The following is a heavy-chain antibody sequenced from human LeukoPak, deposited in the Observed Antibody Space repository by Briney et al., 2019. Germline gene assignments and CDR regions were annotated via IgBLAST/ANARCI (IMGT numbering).Heavy chain of an antibody. Sequence: SETLSLTCAVHGGSFSGYYWSWIRQPPGKGLEWIGEINHSGSTNYKPSLKSRVTISVDTSKNQFSLKLSSVTAADTAVYYCARGDYMTMVRGAPRYYYGMDVWGQGTTVTVSS. J-gene: IGHJ6*02. CDR3: ARGDYMTMVRGAPRYYYGMDV. CDR1: GGSFSGYY. V-gene: IGHV4-34*01. CDR2: INHSGST. D-gene: IGHD3-10*01.